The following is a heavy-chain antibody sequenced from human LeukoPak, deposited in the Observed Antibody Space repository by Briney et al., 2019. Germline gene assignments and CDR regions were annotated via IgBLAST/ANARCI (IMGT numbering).Heavy chain of an antibody. J-gene: IGHJ6*02. CDR2: IYHSGST. V-gene: IGHV4-30-2*01. CDR1: GGSISSGGYS. D-gene: IGHD2-2*01. CDR3: ARDSRSLYCSSTSCLYGMDV. Sequence: PSETLSLTCAVSGGSISSGGYSWSWIRQPPGKGLEWIGYIYHSGSTYYNPSLKSRVTISVDRSKNQFSLKLSSVTAADTAVYYCARDSRSLYCSSTSCLYGMDVWGQGTTVTVSS.